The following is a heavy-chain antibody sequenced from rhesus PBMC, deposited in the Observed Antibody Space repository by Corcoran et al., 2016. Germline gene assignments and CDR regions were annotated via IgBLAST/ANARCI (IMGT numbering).Heavy chain of an antibody. D-gene: IGHD6-25*01. Sequence: QVTLKESGPALVKPTQTLTLTCTFSGFSISTSGMVVGWIRQPPGKDLEWLALIYWDDDKYYSTSLKSRLTISKDTSKNQVVLTMTNMDPVDTATYYCARGTAAAFDYWGQGVLVTVSS. CDR1: GFSISTSGMV. CDR2: IYWDDDK. CDR3: ARGTAAAFDY. J-gene: IGHJ4*01. V-gene: IGHV2-174*01.